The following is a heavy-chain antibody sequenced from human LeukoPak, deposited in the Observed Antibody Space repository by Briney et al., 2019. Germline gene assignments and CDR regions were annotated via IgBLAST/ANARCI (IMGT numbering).Heavy chain of an antibody. CDR2: MKEDESEK. CDR3: ARYLVVVSAVLDAYDI. Sequence: GGSLRLSCAASEFNLSSYWMTWVRQAPGKGLGWVATMKEDESEKYYMDSVKGRFTISRDNAKNSLFLQMNSLRAEDTAVYYCARYLVVVSAVLDAYDIWGQGTMVTVSA. D-gene: IGHD2-15*01. CDR1: EFNLSSYW. V-gene: IGHV3-7*01. J-gene: IGHJ3*02.